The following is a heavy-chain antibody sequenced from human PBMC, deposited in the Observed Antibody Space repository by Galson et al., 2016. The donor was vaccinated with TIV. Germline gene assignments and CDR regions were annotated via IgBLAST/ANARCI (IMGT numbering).Heavy chain of an antibody. CDR2: IYPGDSDT. J-gene: IGHJ4*02. V-gene: IGHV5-51*01. Sequence: QSGAEVKKPGESLKISCKGSGYSFTSYWIGWVRQMPGKGLEWMGIIYPGDSDTRYSPSFKGQVTITADKSTRTAYLQWSSPKASDTAVYYCARRDSTGISNFDFWGQGTLVTVSS. CDR3: ARRDSTGISNFDF. CDR1: GYSFTSYW. D-gene: IGHD3-22*01.